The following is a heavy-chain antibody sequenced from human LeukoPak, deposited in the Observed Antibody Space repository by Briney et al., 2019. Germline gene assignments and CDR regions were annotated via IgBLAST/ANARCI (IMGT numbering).Heavy chain of an antibody. V-gene: IGHV4-59*08. J-gene: IGHJ3*02. CDR2: IYYSGST. CDR3: ARLRRAFDI. Sequence: PSETLSLTCTVSGGSISSYYWSWIRQPPGKGLEWIGYIYYSGSTNYNPSLKSRVTISVDTSKNQFSLKLSSVTAADTAVYCCARLRRAFDIWGQGTMVTVSS. CDR1: GGSISSYY.